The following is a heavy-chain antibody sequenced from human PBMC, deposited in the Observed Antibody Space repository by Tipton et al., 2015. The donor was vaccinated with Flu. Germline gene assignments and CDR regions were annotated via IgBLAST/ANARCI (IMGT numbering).Heavy chain of an antibody. CDR3: TRDAHDSSGHYYFTDS. CDR2: VFYSGNT. CDR1: GDSISGGDYY. V-gene: IGHV4-30-4*01. D-gene: IGHD3-22*01. Sequence: TLSLTCTVSGDSISGGDYYWSWVRQPPGKGPEWIGYVFYSGNTYYNPSLKSRETISVDTSKNQFSLRLTSVTVADTAVYYCTRDAHDSSGHYYFTDSWGQGTLVTVSS. J-gene: IGHJ4*02.